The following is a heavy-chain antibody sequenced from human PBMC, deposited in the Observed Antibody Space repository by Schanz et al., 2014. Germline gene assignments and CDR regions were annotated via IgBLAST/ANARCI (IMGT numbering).Heavy chain of an antibody. CDR2: MNESHGTI. CDR1: GFSFSSYA. V-gene: IGHV3-23*01. CDR3: ARKVVATIGGYYDT. J-gene: IGHJ4*02. D-gene: IGHD5-12*01. Sequence: EAQLLESGGGLVEPGGSLRLSCAASGFSFSSYAMGWVRQARGQGPEWVSAMNESHGTIYYADSVRGRFTITRDNAKNTLFLQMSSLRAEDTAVYYCARKVVATIGGYYDTWGQGTLVIVSS.